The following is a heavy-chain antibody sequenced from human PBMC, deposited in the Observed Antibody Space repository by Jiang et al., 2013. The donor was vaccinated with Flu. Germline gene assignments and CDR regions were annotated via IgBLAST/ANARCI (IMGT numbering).Heavy chain of an antibody. CDR1: GGSISSSSYY. D-gene: IGHD1-26*01. CDR3: ASQGEAYNWFDP. Sequence: GSGLVKPSETLSLTCTVSGGSISSSSYYWGWIRQPPGKGLEWIGSISYSRSTFYNPSLKSRVTISVDTSKNQFSLRLSSVTAADTAVYYCASQGEAYNWFDPWGQGTLVTVSS. CDR2: ISYSRST. V-gene: IGHV4-39*01. J-gene: IGHJ5*02.